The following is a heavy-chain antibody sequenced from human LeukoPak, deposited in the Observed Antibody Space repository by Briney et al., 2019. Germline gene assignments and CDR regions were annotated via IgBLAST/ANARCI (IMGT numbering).Heavy chain of an antibody. CDR3: ARVGSSGWYLQSWVGGWFDP. V-gene: IGHV3-48*03. D-gene: IGHD6-19*01. CDR2: ISRSGSTI. J-gene: IGHJ5*02. Sequence: GGSLRLSCAASGFTFSSYEMNWVRQAPGEGLEWVSYISRSGSTIYYADSVKGRFTISRDNAKNSLYLQMNSLRAEDTAVYYCARVGSSGWYLQSWVGGWFDPWGQGTLVTVSS. CDR1: GFTFSSYE.